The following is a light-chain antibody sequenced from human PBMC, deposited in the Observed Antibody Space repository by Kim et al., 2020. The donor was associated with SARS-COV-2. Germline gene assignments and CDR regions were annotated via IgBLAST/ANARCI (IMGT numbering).Light chain of an antibody. V-gene: IGKV1-33*01. J-gene: IGKJ4*01. CDR2: DAS. Sequence: DIQMTQSPSSLTASVGDRVTLTCQASRDISNNLNWYQQKPGKAPKGLIYDASNVQTGVPSRFSGSGSGTDFTFTITSLQPEDVATYYCQQFDNLSLTFGGGTKLEIK. CDR3: QQFDNLSLT. CDR1: RDISNN.